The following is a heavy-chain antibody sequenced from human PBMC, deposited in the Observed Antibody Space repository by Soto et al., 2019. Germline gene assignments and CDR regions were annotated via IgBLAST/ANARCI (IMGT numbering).Heavy chain of an antibody. Sequence: QVQLQESGPGLVKPSETLSLTCTVSGGSVSSGSYYWSWIRQPPGKGLEWIGYIYYSGSTNYNPSLKSRVTLSVDTSKNQFSLKLSSVTAADTAVYYCAREIAAAEAWFDPWGQGTLVTVAS. D-gene: IGHD6-13*01. CDR2: IYYSGST. V-gene: IGHV4-61*01. CDR3: AREIAAAEAWFDP. J-gene: IGHJ5*02. CDR1: GGSVSSGSYY.